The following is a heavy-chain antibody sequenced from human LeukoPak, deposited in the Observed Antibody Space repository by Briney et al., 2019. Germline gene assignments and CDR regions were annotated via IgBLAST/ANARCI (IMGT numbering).Heavy chain of an antibody. J-gene: IGHJ6*02. V-gene: IGHV4-59*01. D-gene: IGHD5-18*01. CDR2: IYYSGST. Sequence: SETLSLTCTVSGGSISSYYWSWIRQPPGKGLEWIGYIYYSGSTNYNPSLKSRVTISVDTSKNQFSLKLSSVTAADTAVYYCASGYSYGKHYYYGMDVWGQGTTVTVSS. CDR1: GGSISSYY. CDR3: ASGYSYGKHYYYGMDV.